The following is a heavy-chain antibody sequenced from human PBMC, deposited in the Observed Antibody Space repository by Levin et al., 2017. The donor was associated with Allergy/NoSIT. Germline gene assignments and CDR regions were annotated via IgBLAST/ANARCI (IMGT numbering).Heavy chain of an antibody. D-gene: IGHD3-16*01. J-gene: IGHJ4*02. CDR2: ISDSGGST. CDR3: ARSYGGY. CDR1: GFTFNSYA. V-gene: IGHV3-23*01. Sequence: GESLKISCAASGFTFNSYAMSWVRQAPGKGLEWVSVISDSGGSTYYADSVKGRFTISRDNSKNTLYLQMNSLRAEDTAVYYCARSYGGYWGQGTLVTVSS.